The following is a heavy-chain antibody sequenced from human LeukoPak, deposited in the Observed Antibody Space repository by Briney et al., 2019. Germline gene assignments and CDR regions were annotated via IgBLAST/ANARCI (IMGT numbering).Heavy chain of an antibody. CDR2: ISYDGSNK. J-gene: IGHJ4*02. D-gene: IGHD1-26*01. V-gene: IGHV3-30-3*01. CDR3: ARDTNSGSYYDKFDY. Sequence: GRSLRLSCAASGFTFSSYAMHWVRQAPGKGLEWVAVISYDGSNKYYADSVKGRFTISRDNSKNTLYLQMNSPRAEDTAVYYCARDTNSGSYYDKFDYWGQGTLVTVSS. CDR1: GFTFSSYA.